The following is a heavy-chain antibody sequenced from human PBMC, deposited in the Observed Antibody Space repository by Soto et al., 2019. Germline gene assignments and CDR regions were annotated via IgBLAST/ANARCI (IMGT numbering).Heavy chain of an antibody. CDR1: GFTFSPYS. Sequence: PGGSLRLSCAVSGFTFSPYSMNWVRQAPGKGLEWISYISSGGDTIYYADSVRGRFTVSRDNTKNSLYLQMDSLRDEETAVYYCERARSTIYGVVTPIDYWGQGTLATVSS. CDR3: ERARSTIYGVVTPIDY. J-gene: IGHJ4*02. CDR2: ISSGGDTI. D-gene: IGHD3-3*01. V-gene: IGHV3-48*02.